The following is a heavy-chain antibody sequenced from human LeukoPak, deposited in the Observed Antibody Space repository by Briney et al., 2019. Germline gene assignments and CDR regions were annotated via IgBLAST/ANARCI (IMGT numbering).Heavy chain of an antibody. Sequence: GESLKISCKGSGCSFTSYCIGCVRQMPGKGLEWMGIVYPGDSDTRYSASFPGHVSISADKSTSNTSLQWISLKASDTAMDYCAGAALVIKPFSGAFDIWGQGTMVTVSS. V-gene: IGHV5-51*01. J-gene: IGHJ3*02. CDR1: GCSFTSYC. CDR2: VYPGDSDT. D-gene: IGHD3-22*01. CDR3: AGAALVIKPFSGAFDI.